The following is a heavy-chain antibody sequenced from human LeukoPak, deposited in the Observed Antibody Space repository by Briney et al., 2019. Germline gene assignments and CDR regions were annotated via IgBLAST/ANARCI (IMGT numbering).Heavy chain of an antibody. CDR3: AKRLPYYFDY. J-gene: IGHJ4*02. CDR1: GFTVSGNY. Sequence: PGGSLRLSCAASGFTVSGNYMSWVRQAPGQGLEWVSVIYSGGSTYYADSVKGRFTISRDNSKNTLYLEMNSLRAEDTAVYYCAKRLPYYFDYWGQGTLVTVSS. CDR2: IYSGGST. V-gene: IGHV3-53*01. D-gene: IGHD2-21*01.